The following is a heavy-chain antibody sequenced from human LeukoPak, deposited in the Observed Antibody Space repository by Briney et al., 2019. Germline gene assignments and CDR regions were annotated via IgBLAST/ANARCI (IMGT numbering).Heavy chain of an antibody. CDR3: AKGRGTTVTAAANY. V-gene: IGHV3-23*01. D-gene: IGHD4-17*01. J-gene: IGHJ4*02. CDR1: GFTFSNYS. Sequence: GGSLRLSCAASGFTFSNYSMSWVRQAPGKGLEWVSTISGTGGTTYYADSVKGRFTISRDNSKNTLSLQFNSLRADDTAVYYCAKGRGTTVTAAANYWGQGTLVTVSS. CDR2: ISGTGGTT.